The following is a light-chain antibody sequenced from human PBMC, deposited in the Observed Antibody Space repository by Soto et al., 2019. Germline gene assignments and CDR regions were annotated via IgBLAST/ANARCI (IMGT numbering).Light chain of an antibody. J-gene: IGKJ4*01. CDR2: DAS. Sequence: TQSPSSLSASVGDRVTITCRASQGISNYLAWYQQKPGQAPRLLIYDASNRATGIPARFSGRGSGTDFTLNNSRLEAEDFAVYYCQQRSNWPLTFGGGTKVEIK. CDR3: QQRSNWPLT. V-gene: IGKV3-11*01. CDR1: QGISNY.